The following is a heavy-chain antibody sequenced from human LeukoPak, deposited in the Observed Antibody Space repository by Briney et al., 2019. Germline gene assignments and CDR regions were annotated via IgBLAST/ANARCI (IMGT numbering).Heavy chain of an antibody. CDR3: AREYSSSSGKNAFDI. CDR1: GGSISSYF. CDR2: IYASGST. V-gene: IGHV4-4*07. Sequence: PSETLSLTCTVSGGSISSYFWSWIRQPAGKGLEWIGRIYASGSTNYNPSLKSRVTMSVDTSKNQVSLKLTSVTAADTAVYYCAREYSSSSGKNAFDIWGQGTMVTVSS. J-gene: IGHJ3*02. D-gene: IGHD6-6*01.